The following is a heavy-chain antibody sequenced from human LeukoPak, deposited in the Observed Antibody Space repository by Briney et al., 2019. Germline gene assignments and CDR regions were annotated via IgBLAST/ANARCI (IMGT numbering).Heavy chain of an antibody. D-gene: IGHD3-22*01. CDR2: IKQDGSEK. Sequence: GGSLRLSCAASGFTFSSYWMSWVRQAPGKGLEWVANIKQDGSEKYYVDSVKGRFTISRDNSKNTLYLQMNSLRAEDTAVYYCARTAGDSSGYYHDYWGQGTLVTVSS. V-gene: IGHV3-7*01. J-gene: IGHJ4*02. CDR1: GFTFSSYW. CDR3: ARTAGDSSGYYHDY.